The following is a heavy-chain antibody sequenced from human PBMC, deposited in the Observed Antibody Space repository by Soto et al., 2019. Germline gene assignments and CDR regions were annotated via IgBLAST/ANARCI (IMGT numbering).Heavy chain of an antibody. CDR3: ARDPRLAYCGCDCYVNDAFDI. J-gene: IGHJ3*02. CDR2: ISSSSSYT. D-gene: IGHD2-21*02. CDR1: GFTFSDYY. Sequence: QVQLVESGGGLVKPGGSLRLSCAASGFTFSDYYMSWIRQAPGKGLEWVSYISSSSSYTNYADSVKGRFTISRDNAKNSLYLQMNSLRAEDTAVYYCARDPRLAYCGCDCYVNDAFDIWGQGTMVTVSS. V-gene: IGHV3-11*06.